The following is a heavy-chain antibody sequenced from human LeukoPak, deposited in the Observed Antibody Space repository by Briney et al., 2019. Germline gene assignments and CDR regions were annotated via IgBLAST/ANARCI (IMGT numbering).Heavy chain of an antibody. J-gene: IGHJ3*02. CDR3: ARDPLLTTQLAKRAFDI. CDR1: GFTLSSYS. D-gene: IGHD4-11*01. Sequence: PGGSLRLSCAASGFTLSSYSMNWVRQAPGKGLEWVSYISSSSSTIYYADSVKGRFTISRDNAKNSLYLQMNSLRAEDTALYYCARDPLLTTQLAKRAFDIWGQGTMVTVSS. CDR2: ISSSSSTI. V-gene: IGHV3-48*04.